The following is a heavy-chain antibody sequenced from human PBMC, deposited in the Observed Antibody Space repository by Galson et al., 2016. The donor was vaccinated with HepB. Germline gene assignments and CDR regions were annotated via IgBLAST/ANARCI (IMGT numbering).Heavy chain of an antibody. Sequence: SLRLSCAASGFTLSSDAMSWVRQTPGKGLEWVSFISTSGGRTYYADSVKGRFTISRDNSKNTLYLQMNSVRAEDTALYYCVRDKHFYGMDVWGQGPTVIVSS. CDR3: VRDKHFYGMDV. CDR1: GFTLSSDA. J-gene: IGHJ6*02. V-gene: IGHV3-23*01. CDR2: ISTSGGRT.